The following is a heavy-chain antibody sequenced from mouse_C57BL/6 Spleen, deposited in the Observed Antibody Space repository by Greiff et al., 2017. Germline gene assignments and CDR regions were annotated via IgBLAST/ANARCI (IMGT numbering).Heavy chain of an antibody. J-gene: IGHJ2*01. V-gene: IGHV5-17*01. CDR1: GFTFSDYG. D-gene: IGHD2-1*01. CDR2: ISSGSSTI. Sequence: EVKLVESGGGLVKPGGSLKLSCAASGFTFSDYGMHWVRQAPEKGLEWVAYISSGSSTIYYADTVKGRFTISRDNAKNTLFLQMTSLRSEDTAMYYCARRDYGNFDDWGQGTTLTVSS. CDR3: ARRDYGNFDD.